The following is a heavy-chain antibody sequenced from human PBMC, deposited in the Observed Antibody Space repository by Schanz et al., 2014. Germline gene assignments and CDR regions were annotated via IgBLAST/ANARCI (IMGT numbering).Heavy chain of an antibody. CDR2: ISYSGTT. V-gene: IGHV4-59*12. CDR3: ARRSVSPSGNSYGYVVAWFDP. Sequence: QMQLQESGPGLVKPSETLSLTCTVSGGSINSYYWNWIRQHPGKGLEWIGYISYSGTTYYNPSLKSRVTISVSTSKTQFPLKRRSVTAADTAVYYCARRSVSPSGNSYGYVVAWFDPWGQGTLVTVSS. D-gene: IGHD5-18*01. J-gene: IGHJ5*02. CDR1: GGSINSYY.